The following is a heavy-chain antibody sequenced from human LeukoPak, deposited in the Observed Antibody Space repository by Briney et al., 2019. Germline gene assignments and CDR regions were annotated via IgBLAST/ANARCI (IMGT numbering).Heavy chain of an antibody. J-gene: IGHJ6*02. D-gene: IGHD4-23*01. Sequence: PSETLSLTCTVSGDSISSGAYYWTWIRQHPGKGLEWIGYIYYSGSTYYNPSLKSRVTISVDTSKNQFSLRLSSVTAADTAVYYCARVGRGYSPYYYYAMDVWGQGTTVTVSS. CDR1: GDSISSGAYY. V-gene: IGHV4-31*03. CDR2: IYYSGST. CDR3: ARVGRGYSPYYYYAMDV.